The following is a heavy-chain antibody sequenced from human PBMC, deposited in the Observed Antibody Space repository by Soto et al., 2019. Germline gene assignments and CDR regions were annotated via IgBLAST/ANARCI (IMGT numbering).Heavy chain of an antibody. CDR1: RYTFTDYY. D-gene: IGHD2-21*01. CDR2: INPDSGGT. J-gene: IGHJ5*02. Sequence: GASVKVSCKASRYTFTDYYMHWVRQAPGQGLEWMGWINPDSGGTNYAQKFQGRVTMTRDTSISTAYMELSRLRSDDTAVYYCAKKSVEGDWFDPWGQGTLVTVSS. V-gene: IGHV1-2*02. CDR3: AKKSVEGDWFDP.